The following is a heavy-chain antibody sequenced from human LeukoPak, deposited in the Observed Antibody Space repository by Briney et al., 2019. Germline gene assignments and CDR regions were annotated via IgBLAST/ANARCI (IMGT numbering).Heavy chain of an antibody. CDR1: GFTFSSYA. V-gene: IGHV3-23*01. D-gene: IGHD3-9*01. Sequence: QPGGSLRLSCVVSGFTFSSYAMSWVRQAPGKGLEWVSAISGSGAITYYADSVKGRFTISRDNSKNTLYLQMNSLRAEGTAFYYCAKRLTGYYYIEYWGQGTLVTVYS. CDR3: AKRLTGYYYIEY. J-gene: IGHJ4*02. CDR2: ISGSGAIT.